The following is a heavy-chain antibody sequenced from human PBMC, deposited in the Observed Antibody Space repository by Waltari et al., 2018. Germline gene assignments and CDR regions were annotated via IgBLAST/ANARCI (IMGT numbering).Heavy chain of an antibody. CDR3: AKLWWGIYYYGMDV. Sequence: EVQLLESGGGLVQPGGSLRLSWLASGLNIKDDARSWVSKAPGKGLEWGSSISATGTRIYYADSVKGRFTISRDKSKNTIYVQMNSLSADDTAVYYCAKLWWGIYYYGMDVWGQGTAVTVS. J-gene: IGHJ6*02. CDR1: GLNIKDDA. CDR2: ISATGTRI. V-gene: IGHV3-23*01. D-gene: IGHD2-15*01.